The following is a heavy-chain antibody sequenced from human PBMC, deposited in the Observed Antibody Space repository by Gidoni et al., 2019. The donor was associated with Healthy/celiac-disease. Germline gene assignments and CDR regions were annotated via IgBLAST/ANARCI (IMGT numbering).Heavy chain of an antibody. V-gene: IGHV1-2*02. CDR2: INPNSGGT. J-gene: IGHJ6*02. CDR3: ARTRGYSGYLYYYYGMDV. D-gene: IGHD5-12*01. Sequence: QVQLVQSGAEVKKPGASVKVSCKASGYTFTGYYMHWVRQAPGQGLEWMGWINPNSGGTNYAQKFQGRVTMTRDTSISTAYMELSRLGSDDTAVYYCARTRGYSGYLYYYYGMDVGGQGTTVTVSS. CDR1: GYTFTGYY.